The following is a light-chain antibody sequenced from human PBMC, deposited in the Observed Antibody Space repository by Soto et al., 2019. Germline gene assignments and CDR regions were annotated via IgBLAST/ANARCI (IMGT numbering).Light chain of an antibody. J-gene: IGLJ1*01. V-gene: IGLV1-40*01. CDR1: SSNLWPGFD. CDR2: STT. Sequence: QSVLTQLPSVSPAPGQTVTISCTRSSSNLWPGFDVHWYLHAPGKAPQRVLYSTTSRRSAVPHRFSGSKSASSASLGITVLQAQYDADYSFQSYATSLNGTSFATGTKVTVL. CDR3: QSYATSLNGTS.